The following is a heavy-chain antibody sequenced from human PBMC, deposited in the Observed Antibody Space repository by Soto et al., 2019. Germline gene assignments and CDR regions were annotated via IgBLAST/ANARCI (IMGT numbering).Heavy chain of an antibody. D-gene: IGHD3-10*01. J-gene: IGHJ6*03. CDR3: AHVPGSGQLLYSYYYYMDV. CDR2: IYWDDDK. Sequence: QITLKESGPPLVNPTQTLTLTCTFSGFSLTTRGVGVGWIRQPPGKALEWLALIYWDDDKRYSPSLKSRLTITKDTSKNQVVLTLTNMDPVDTATYYCAHVPGSGQLLYSYYYYMDVWGKGATVAVS. CDR1: GFSLTTRGVG. V-gene: IGHV2-5*02.